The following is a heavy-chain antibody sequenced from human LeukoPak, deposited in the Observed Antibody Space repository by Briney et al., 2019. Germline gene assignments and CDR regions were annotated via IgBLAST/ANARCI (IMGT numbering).Heavy chain of an antibody. Sequence: AGGSLRLSCTASGFTFSNYGMSWVRQAPGKGLEWVAAISANDGSTYYAGAVKGRFTISRDNSKNTLYLQMNSLRAEDTAVYYCAKGNEVDPWGQGTLVTVSS. CDR2: ISANDGST. CDR1: GFTFSNYG. D-gene: IGHD1-1*01. J-gene: IGHJ5*02. CDR3: AKGNEVDP. V-gene: IGHV3-23*01.